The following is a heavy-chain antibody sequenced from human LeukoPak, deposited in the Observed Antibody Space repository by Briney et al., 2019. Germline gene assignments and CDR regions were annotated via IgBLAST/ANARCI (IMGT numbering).Heavy chain of an antibody. CDR2: IYYSGST. CDR3: AREAARINNWFDP. V-gene: IGHV4-59*01. D-gene: IGHD6-6*01. Sequence: SETLSLTCTVSGGSISSYYWSWIRQPPGKGLEWIGYIYYSGSTNYNPSLKSRVTISVDTSKNQFSLKLSSVTAADTAVYYCAREAARINNWFDPWGQGTLITVSS. CDR1: GGSISSYY. J-gene: IGHJ5*02.